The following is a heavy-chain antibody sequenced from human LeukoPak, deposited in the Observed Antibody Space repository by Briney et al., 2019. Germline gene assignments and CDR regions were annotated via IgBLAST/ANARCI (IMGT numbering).Heavy chain of an antibody. CDR2: IYHNGNT. CDR1: GGSINNYY. CDR3: ARIQYNGGESFDS. V-gene: IGHV4-59*01. D-gene: IGHD4-11*01. Sequence: SETLSLTCSVSGGSINNYYWSWIRQPPGKILEWMGYIYHNGNTDYNPSLRSRVTMSVDTSKNQFFLNLRSVTAADTAVYYCARIQYNGGESFDSWGQGALVTVSS. J-gene: IGHJ4*02.